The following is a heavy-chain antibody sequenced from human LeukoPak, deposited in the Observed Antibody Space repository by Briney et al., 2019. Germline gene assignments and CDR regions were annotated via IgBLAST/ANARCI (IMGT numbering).Heavy chain of an antibody. CDR3: ARDSGRYGYYMDV. CDR2: ISGSSDDL. CDR1: GFAFSTHR. Sequence: GGSLRLSCAASGFAFSTHRMNWVRQAPGKGLEWVADISGSSDDLHYADSVTGRFTISRDNAKDSVYLQMNSLRVEDTAVYYCARDSGRYGYYMDVWGKGTTVTVSS. J-gene: IGHJ6*04. V-gene: IGHV3-48*01. D-gene: IGHD1-26*01.